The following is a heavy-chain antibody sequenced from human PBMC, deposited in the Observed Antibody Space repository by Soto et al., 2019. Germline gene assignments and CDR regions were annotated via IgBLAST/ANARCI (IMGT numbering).Heavy chain of an antibody. D-gene: IGHD5-18*01. CDR2: ITWSTDDK. J-gene: IGHJ4*02. V-gene: IGHV3-9*01. Sequence: GGSLRLSCGTSGFDFYRYDMHWVRQAPGKGLEWVSGITWSTDDKDYVDSVRGRFTISRDNAKNSLYLQMNSLRPEDTALYYCARATNTLRSIIDFWGLVTLVTVSS. CDR3: ARATNTLRSIIDF. CDR1: GFDFYRYD.